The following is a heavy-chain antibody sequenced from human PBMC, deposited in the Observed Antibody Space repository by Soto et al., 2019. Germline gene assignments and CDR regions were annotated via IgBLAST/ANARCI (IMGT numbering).Heavy chain of an antibody. V-gene: IGHV1-18*01. D-gene: IGHD1-7*01. CDR2: ISAYNGNT. CDR1: GYTFTSYG. Sequence: ASVKVSCKASGYTFTSYGISWVRQAPGQGLEWMGWISAYNGNTNYAQKLQGRVTMTTDTSTSTAYMELRSLRSDDTAVYYCARVSRYNWNYLLPYYYYYYMDVWGKGTTVTVSS. CDR3: ARVSRYNWNYLLPYYYYYYMDV. J-gene: IGHJ6*03.